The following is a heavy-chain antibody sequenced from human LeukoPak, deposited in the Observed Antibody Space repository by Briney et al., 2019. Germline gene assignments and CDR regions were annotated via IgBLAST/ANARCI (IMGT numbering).Heavy chain of an antibody. CDR1: GFTFSSYA. D-gene: IGHD5-24*01. CDR2: ISGSGGST. CDR3: AREMATIRVLYGMDV. V-gene: IGHV3-23*01. Sequence: GGSLRLSCAASGFTFSSYAMSWVRQAPGKGLEWVSAISGSGGSTYYADSVKGRFTISRDNSKSTLYLQMNSQRAEDTAVYYCAREMATIRVLYGMDVWGQGTTVTVSS. J-gene: IGHJ6*02.